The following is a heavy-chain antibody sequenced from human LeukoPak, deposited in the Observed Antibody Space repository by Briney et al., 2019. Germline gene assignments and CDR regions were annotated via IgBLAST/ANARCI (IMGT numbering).Heavy chain of an antibody. J-gene: IGHJ4*02. V-gene: IGHV4-34*01. CDR3: ARGLIVVVVAAHFDY. D-gene: IGHD2-15*01. CDR1: GGSFSVYY. CDR2: INHSGST. Sequence: SETLSLTWAVYGGSFSVYYWSWIRQPPGKGLEWIGEINHSGSTNYNPSLKSRVTISVDTSKNQFSLKLSSVTAADTAVYYCARGLIVVVVAAHFDYWGQGTLVTVSS.